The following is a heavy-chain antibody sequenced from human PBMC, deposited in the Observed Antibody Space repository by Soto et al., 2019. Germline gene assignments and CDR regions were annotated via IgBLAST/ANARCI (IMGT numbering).Heavy chain of an antibody. CDR3: ARGLTSGDY. CDR2: INPNGGST. CDR1: GYTCTSFY. D-gene: IGHD7-27*01. V-gene: IGHV1-46*01. J-gene: IGHJ4*02. Sequence: QVQLVQSGAEVKNPGASVKLSCKASGYTCTSFYIHWVRQAPGQGLEWMAIINPNGGSTNYSPNLQGRVTLTRETSTNTDYIELSSLGSEDTAVYYCARGLTSGDYLGQGTLVTVSS.